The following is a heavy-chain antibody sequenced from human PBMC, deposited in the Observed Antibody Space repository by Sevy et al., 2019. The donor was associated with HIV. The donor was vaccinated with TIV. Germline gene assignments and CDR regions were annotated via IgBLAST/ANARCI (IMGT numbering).Heavy chain of an antibody. Sequence: SLKISCAASGFTFDDYAMHWVRQAPGKGLEWVSGISWNSGSIGYADSVKGRFTISRDNAKNSLYLQMNSLRAEETALYYCAKDTGSYDGMDVWGQGTTVTVSS. D-gene: IGHD2-15*01. CDR2: ISWNSGSI. CDR3: AKDTGSYDGMDV. V-gene: IGHV3-9*01. CDR1: GFTFDDYA. J-gene: IGHJ6*02.